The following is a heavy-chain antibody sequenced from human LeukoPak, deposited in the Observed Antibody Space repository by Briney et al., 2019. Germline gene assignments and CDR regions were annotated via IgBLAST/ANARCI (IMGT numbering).Heavy chain of an antibody. D-gene: IGHD2-2*03. V-gene: IGHV3-33*06. J-gene: IGHJ5*02. CDR1: GFTFSSYG. Sequence: PGGSLRLSCAASGFTFSSYGMHWVRQAPGKGLEWVALIWYGGNNKYYADSVKGRFTISRDNAQNTLYLQMNSLRDEDTAVYYCAKDGGGYCTSSSCAATSFDLWGQGTLVTVSS. CDR3: AKDGGGYCTSSSCAATSFDL. CDR2: IWYGGNNK.